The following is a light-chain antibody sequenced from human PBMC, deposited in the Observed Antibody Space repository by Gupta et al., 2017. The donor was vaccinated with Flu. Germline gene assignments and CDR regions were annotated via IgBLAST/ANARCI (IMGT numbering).Light chain of an antibody. Sequence: QSVLTQPPSVSEAPRQEVTISCSGSSSNIGKYEVSWYQHLPEQAPKLLIYFSALLPSGVSDRFSASSSGTSASLTISGLRAEDEGDYYWADWDDNVNGLVFGGGTRVTVL. V-gene: IGLV1-36*01. CDR3: ADWDDNVNGLV. CDR2: FSA. J-gene: IGLJ2*01. CDR1: SSNIGKYE.